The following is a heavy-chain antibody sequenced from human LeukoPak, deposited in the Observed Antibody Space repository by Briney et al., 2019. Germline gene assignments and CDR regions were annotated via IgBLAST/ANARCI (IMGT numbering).Heavy chain of an antibody. V-gene: IGHV3-30*18. J-gene: IGHJ4*02. CDR2: ISYDGSNK. CDR3: AKVAHYDSSGYLVDY. CDR1: GFTFSSYG. Sequence: GGSLRLSCAASGFTFSSYGMHWARQAPGKGLEWVAVISYDGSNKYYADSVKGRFTISRDNSKNTLYLQMNSLRAEDTAVYYCAKVAHYDSSGYLVDYWGQGTLVTVSS. D-gene: IGHD3-22*01.